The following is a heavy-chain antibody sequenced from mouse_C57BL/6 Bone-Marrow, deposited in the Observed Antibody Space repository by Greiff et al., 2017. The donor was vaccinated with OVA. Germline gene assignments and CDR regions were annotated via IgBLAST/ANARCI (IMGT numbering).Heavy chain of an antibody. D-gene: IGHD3-2*02. CDR3: ARYQLRLWASLAY. CDR2: IHPNSGST. Sequence: VQLQQPGAELVKPGASVKLSCKASGYTFTSYWMHWVKQRPGQGLEWIGMIHPNSGSTNYNEKFKSKATLTVDKSSSTAYMQLSSLTSEDSAVYYCARYQLRLWASLAYWGQGTLVTVSA. J-gene: IGHJ3*01. CDR1: GYTFTSYW. V-gene: IGHV1-64*01.